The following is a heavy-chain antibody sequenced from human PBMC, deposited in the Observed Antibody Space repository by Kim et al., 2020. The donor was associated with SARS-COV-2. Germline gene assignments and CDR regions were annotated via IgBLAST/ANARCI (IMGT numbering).Heavy chain of an antibody. CDR2: IWYDGSNK. V-gene: IGHV3-33*01. Sequence: GGSLRLSCAASGFTFSSYGMHWVRQAPGKGLEWVAYIWYDGSNKYYADSVKGRFTISRDNSKNTLYLQMNSLRAEDTAVYYCARVPTAAGNGYWGQGTLVTVSS. CDR1: GFTFSSYG. J-gene: IGHJ4*02. CDR3: ARVPTAAGNGY. D-gene: IGHD4-4*01.